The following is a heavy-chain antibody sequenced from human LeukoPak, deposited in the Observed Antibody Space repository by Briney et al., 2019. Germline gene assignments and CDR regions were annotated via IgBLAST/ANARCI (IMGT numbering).Heavy chain of an antibody. CDR1: GGSISSGTHY. V-gene: IGHV4-61*02. CDR3: ARGLRNRIAYYHCDY. Sequence: SETLSLTCTVSGGSISSGTHYWSWIRQPAGKGLGWIGRIYSSDTADYNPSLKSRVTLSVDTSKNQFSLKLSSVTAADTAVYYCARGLRNRIAYYHCDYWGQGILVTVSS. CDR2: IYSSDTA. D-gene: IGHD3-22*01. J-gene: IGHJ4*02.